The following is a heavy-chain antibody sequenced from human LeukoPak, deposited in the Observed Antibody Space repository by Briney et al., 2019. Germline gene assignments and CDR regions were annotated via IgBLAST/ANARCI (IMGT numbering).Heavy chain of an antibody. J-gene: IGHJ4*02. Sequence: GGSLRLSCTASCMPVSSSYMTCGRQAPGKGLQWVSLIYGGGDTFYADSVKGRFTISRHNFENTLYLQMNNLRAEDTAVYYCARVGGETVAENYFDDWCQGTLVTVSS. CDR1: CMPVSSSY. D-gene: IGHD6-19*01. CDR3: ARVGGETVAENYFDD. V-gene: IGHV3-53*04. CDR2: IYGGGDT.